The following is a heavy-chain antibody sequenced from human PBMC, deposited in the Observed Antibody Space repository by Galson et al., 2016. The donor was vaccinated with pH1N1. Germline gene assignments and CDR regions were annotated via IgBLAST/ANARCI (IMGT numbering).Heavy chain of an antibody. CDR1: GYTFTFTGYF. J-gene: IGHJ6*02. Sequence: SVKVSCKASGYTFTFTGYFIHWVRQAPGQGLEFEWMGRINPYSGDTDFAQNFQGRVTMPRDTSIGTAYMEVSRLTSDDTAIYYCARDVAPPGHYAMDVWGQGTTVTVSS. CDR3: ARDVAPPGHYAMDV. V-gene: IGHV1-2*06. CDR2: INPYSGDT.